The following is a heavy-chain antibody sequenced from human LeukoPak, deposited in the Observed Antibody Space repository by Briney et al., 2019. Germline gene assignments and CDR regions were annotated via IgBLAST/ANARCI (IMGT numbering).Heavy chain of an antibody. V-gene: IGHV1-18*01. D-gene: IGHD6-13*01. Sequence: VTLSLTSSASSFTFNNFCWVRLAQAPGMGRVGWIIVFNGKLNYAQKYQGRVTMTTEISTSTAYMELRSLTSDDTAVYYCARDRGHDSSWSFDSWGQGTLVTVSS. J-gene: IGHJ4*02. CDR1: ASSFTFNN. CDR3: ARDRGHDSSWSFDS. CDR2: IIVFNGKL.